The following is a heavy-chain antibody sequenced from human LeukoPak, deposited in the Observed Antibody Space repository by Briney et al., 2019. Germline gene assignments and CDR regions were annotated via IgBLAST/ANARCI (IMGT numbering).Heavy chain of an antibody. J-gene: IGHJ4*02. Sequence: GGSLRLSCAAPGFTLSIYTMNWVRQAPGKGLEWVSSISSSSDYIYYADSVKGRFTISRDNAKNSLYLQMNSLRAEDTAVYYCARDPGAAAGTEWGQGTLVTVSS. D-gene: IGHD6-13*01. CDR3: ARDPGAAAGTE. V-gene: IGHV3-21*01. CDR1: GFTLSIYT. CDR2: ISSSSDYI.